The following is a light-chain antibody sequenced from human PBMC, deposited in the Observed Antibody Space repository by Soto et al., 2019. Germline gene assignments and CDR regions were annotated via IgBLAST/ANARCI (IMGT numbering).Light chain of an antibody. V-gene: IGLV2-23*02. Sequence: QSALTQPASVSGSPGQSITISCTGTSSDVGSYKLVSWNQQHPGKAPKLMIYEVSKRPSGVSNRFSGSKSGNTASLTSSGLQAEDEADYYCCSYAGSSTLVFGGGTKVTVL. CDR2: EVS. CDR1: SSDVGSYKL. J-gene: IGLJ2*01. CDR3: CSYAGSSTLV.